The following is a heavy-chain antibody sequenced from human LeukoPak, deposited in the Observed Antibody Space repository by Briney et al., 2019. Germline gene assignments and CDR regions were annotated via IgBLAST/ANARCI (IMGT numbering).Heavy chain of an antibody. V-gene: IGHV3-7*01. Sequence: PGGSLRLSCAASGFTFSSYWMSWVRQAPGKGLEWVANIKQDGSEKYYVDSVKGRFTISRDNAKNSLYLQMNSLRAEDTAVYYCARGGGSSGYLPPIYFDYWGQGTLVTVSS. CDR1: GFTFSSYW. D-gene: IGHD3-22*01. CDR3: ARGGGSSGYLPPIYFDY. J-gene: IGHJ4*02. CDR2: IKQDGSEK.